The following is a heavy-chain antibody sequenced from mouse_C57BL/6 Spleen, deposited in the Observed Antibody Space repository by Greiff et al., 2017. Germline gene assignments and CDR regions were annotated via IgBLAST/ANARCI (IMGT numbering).Heavy chain of an antibody. CDR3: ARLGYYAMDY. V-gene: IGHV1-80*01. Sequence: QVQLKESGAELVKPGASVKISCKASGYAFSSYWMNWVKQRPGKGLEWIGQIYPGDGDTNYNGKFKGKATLTADKSSSTAYMQLSSLTSEDSAVYFCARLGYYAMDYWGQGTSVTVSS. J-gene: IGHJ4*01. CDR2: IYPGDGDT. CDR1: GYAFSSYW.